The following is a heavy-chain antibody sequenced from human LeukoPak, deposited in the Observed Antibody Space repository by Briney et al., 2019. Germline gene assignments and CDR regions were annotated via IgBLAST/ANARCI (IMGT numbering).Heavy chain of an antibody. CDR3: ARAANAGAHEFDP. V-gene: IGHV3-48*02. CDR2: ITSSSNI. CDR1: GLTLSSYA. J-gene: IGHJ5*02. Sequence: RRSLRLSCEASGLTLSSYATASVRQAPGEGLGWLSYITSSSNINYAASVKSRVTISRDNAKNSLYLQMNSLRDEDTAVYYCARAANAGAHEFDPWGQGTLVTVSS.